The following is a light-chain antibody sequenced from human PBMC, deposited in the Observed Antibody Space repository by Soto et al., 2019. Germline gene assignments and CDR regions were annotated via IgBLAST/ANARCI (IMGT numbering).Light chain of an antibody. CDR1: SSDVGAYNY. Sequence: QSALTQPPSASGSPGQSVTISCTGTSSDVGAYNYVSWYQQYPGKAPKLMIYEVSKRPSGVPDRFSGSKSGKPASLTVSGLQSADEADYYCSSYAGSNIWVFGGGTKVTVL. CDR3: SSYAGSNIWV. J-gene: IGLJ3*02. CDR2: EVS. V-gene: IGLV2-8*01.